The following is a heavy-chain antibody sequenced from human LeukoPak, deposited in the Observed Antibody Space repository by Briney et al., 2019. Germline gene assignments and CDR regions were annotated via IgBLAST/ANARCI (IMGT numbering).Heavy chain of an antibody. CDR2: IYYSGST. CDR3: ARSALSSIAARPSEYFQH. CDR1: GGSFSGYY. D-gene: IGHD6-6*01. Sequence: SETLSLTCAVYGGSFSGYYWSWIRQPPGKGLEWIGYIYYSGSTNYNPSLKSRVTISVDTSKNQFSLKLSSVTAADTAVYYCARSALSSIAARPSEYFQHWGQGTLVTVSS. J-gene: IGHJ1*01. V-gene: IGHV4-59*08.